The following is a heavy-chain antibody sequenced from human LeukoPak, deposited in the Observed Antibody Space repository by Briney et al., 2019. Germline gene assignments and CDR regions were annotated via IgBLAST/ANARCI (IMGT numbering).Heavy chain of an antibody. V-gene: IGHV3-23*01. D-gene: IGHD3-10*01. CDR2: IADDSTAT. Sequence: GGSLRLSCAASGFTFDDYAMHWVRQAPGKGLEWVSYIADDSTATYYPDSVKGRFTISRDNSKNTLSLLMNSLRAEDTAVYYCARGSFGTHWYFDLWGRGTLVTVSS. J-gene: IGHJ2*01. CDR1: GFTFDDYA. CDR3: ARGSFGTHWYFDL.